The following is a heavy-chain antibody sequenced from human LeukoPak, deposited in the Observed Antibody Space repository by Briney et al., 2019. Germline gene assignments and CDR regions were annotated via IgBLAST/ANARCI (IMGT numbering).Heavy chain of an antibody. J-gene: IGHJ3*02. D-gene: IGHD1-26*01. V-gene: IGHV1-46*01. Sequence: ASVKVSCKASGYTFTSYYMHWVRQAPGQGLEWMGIINPSGGSTSYAQKFQGRVTMTRDTSTSTVYMELSSLRSEDTVVYYCARVLSGSYVNSAFDIWGQGTMVTVSS. CDR3: ARVLSGSYVNSAFDI. CDR1: GYTFTSYY. CDR2: INPSGGST.